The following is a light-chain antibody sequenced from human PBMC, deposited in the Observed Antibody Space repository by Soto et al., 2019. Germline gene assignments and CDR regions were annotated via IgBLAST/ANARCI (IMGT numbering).Light chain of an antibody. V-gene: IGLV4-60*03. J-gene: IGLJ1*01. CDR1: SGHSTYI. Sequence: QSVLTQSSSASASLGSSVKLTCTLSSGHSTYIIAWHQQQPGKAPRYLMKLEGSGSYNKGSGVPDRFSGSSSGADRYLTISNLQSDDEADYYCETWDSHTYVFGTGTKVTVL. CDR2: LEGSGSY. CDR3: ETWDSHTYV.